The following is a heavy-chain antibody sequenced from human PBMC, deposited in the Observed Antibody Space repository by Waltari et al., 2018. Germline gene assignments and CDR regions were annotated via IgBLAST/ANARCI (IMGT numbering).Heavy chain of an antibody. CDR2: IKSDGSAT. D-gene: IGHD1-26*01. V-gene: IGHV3-74*01. J-gene: IGHJ5*02. CDR1: GFTFSTFW. Sequence: EVQLVESGGGLVHPGGSLRLSCEASGFTFSTFWGHWVRQVPGKGLVWFSRIKSDGSATSYADSVKGRFTISRDNAKNTVYLQMNSLRVEDTAVYHCASDVHSGRYGWFDPWGQGTLVTVSS. CDR3: ASDVHSGRYGWFDP.